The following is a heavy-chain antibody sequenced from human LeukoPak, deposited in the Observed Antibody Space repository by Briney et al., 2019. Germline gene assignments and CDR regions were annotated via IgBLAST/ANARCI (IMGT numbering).Heavy chain of an antibody. Sequence: PSDTLSLTCTVSGGSISSYYWSWIRQPSGKGLECIGYNYYSGSTNYNPSLKSRVTISVDTSKNQFSLKLSSVTAADTAVYYCARLSYYYDSSGYYYSSSHYYYYGMDVWGQGTTVTVSS. V-gene: IGHV4-59*08. CDR1: GGSISSYY. CDR2: NYYSGST. D-gene: IGHD3-22*01. J-gene: IGHJ6*02. CDR3: ARLSYYYDSSGYYYSSSHYYYYGMDV.